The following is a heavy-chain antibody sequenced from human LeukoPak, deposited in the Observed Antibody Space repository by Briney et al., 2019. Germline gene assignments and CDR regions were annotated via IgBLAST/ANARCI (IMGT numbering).Heavy chain of an antibody. V-gene: IGHV3-30*18. CDR2: ISYDGSNK. D-gene: IGHD2/OR15-2a*01. J-gene: IGHJ4*02. CDR3: AKEMGAFLVDY. Sequence: PGGSLRLSCAASGFTFSSYGMHWVRQAPGKGLEWVAVISYDGSNKYYADSVKGRFTLSRDNSKNTLYLQMNSLRAEDTAVYYCAKEMGAFLVDYWGQGTLVTVSS. CDR1: GFTFSSYG.